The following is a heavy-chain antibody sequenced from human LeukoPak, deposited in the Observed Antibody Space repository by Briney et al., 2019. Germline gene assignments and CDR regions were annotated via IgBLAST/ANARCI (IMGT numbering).Heavy chain of an antibody. V-gene: IGHV3-74*01. Sequence: QPGGSLRLSCAASGFTFSSYWMHWVRQAPGKGLVWVSRINTDGSSTSYADSVKGRFTISRDNAKNTLYLQMNSLRAEDTAVYYCARSTIPPYYYYYYYMDVWGKGTTVTVSS. CDR1: GFTFSSYW. J-gene: IGHJ6*03. CDR2: INTDGSST. CDR3: ARSTIPPYYYYYYYMDV. D-gene: IGHD2-21*01.